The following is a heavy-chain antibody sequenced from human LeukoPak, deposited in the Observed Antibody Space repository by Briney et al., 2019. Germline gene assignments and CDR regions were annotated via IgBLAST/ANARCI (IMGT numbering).Heavy chain of an antibody. CDR2: IKQDGSEK. CDR3: ARDPIYSYGYQGAFDI. CDR1: GFTFSSYW. V-gene: IGHV3-7*01. J-gene: IGHJ3*02. D-gene: IGHD5-18*01. Sequence: GGSLRLSCAASGFTFSSYWMSWVRQAPGKGLEWVANIKQDGSEKYYVDSVKGRFTISRDNAKNSLYLQMNSLRAEDTAVYYCARDPIYSYGYQGAFDIWGQGTMVTVSS.